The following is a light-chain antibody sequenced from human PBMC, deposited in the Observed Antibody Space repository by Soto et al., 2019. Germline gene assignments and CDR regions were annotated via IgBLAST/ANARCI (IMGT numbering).Light chain of an antibody. Sequence: HSVLTQSPSVSGAPGQRVTISCTGSSSNIGAGYDVHWYQQHPGTAPKLLIYGNNNRPSGVPDRFSGSKSGTSASLAITGLQAEDEADYYCQSNDDNLRSYVVFGGGTKLTVL. V-gene: IGLV1-40*01. CDR2: GNN. CDR3: QSNDDNLRSYVV. CDR1: SSNIGAGYD. J-gene: IGLJ2*01.